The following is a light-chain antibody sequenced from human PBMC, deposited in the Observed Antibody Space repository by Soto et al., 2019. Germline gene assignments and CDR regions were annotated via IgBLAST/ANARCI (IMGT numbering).Light chain of an antibody. V-gene: IGLV2-14*01. J-gene: IGLJ2*01. Sequence: QSVLTQPASVSGSPGQSITISCTGTSSDVGGYNYVSWYQQHPGKAPKLMIYDVSNRPSGVSKRFSGSKSGKTASLTISGLQAEDEADYYCSSYTSSSTLVFGGGTKLTVL. CDR2: DVS. CDR3: SSYTSSSTLV. CDR1: SSDVGGYNY.